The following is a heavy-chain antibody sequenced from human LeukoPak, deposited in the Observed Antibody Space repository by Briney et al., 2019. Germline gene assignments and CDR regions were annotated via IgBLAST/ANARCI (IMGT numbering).Heavy chain of an antibody. Sequence: SETLSLTCAVYGGSFSGYYWSWIRQPPGKGLEWIGEINHSGSTNYNPSLKSRVTISVDTSKNQFSLKLSSVTAADTAVYYCARGPGWELHYWGQGTLVTVSS. CDR3: ARGPGWELHY. CDR1: GGSFSGYY. CDR2: INHSGST. J-gene: IGHJ4*02. D-gene: IGHD1-26*01. V-gene: IGHV4-34*01.